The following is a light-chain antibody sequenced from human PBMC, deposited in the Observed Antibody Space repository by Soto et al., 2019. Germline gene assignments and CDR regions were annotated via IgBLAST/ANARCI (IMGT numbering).Light chain of an antibody. J-gene: IGKJ4*01. CDR2: DAS. CDR3: QQRSNWLPLT. CDR1: QSVSSY. Sequence: EIVLTQSPATLSLSPGERATLSCRASQSVSSYLAWYQQKPGQAPRLLIYDASNRATGIPARFSGSGSGTDFTLTISSLEPDDFAVSYGQQRSNWLPLTFGGGTKVEIK. V-gene: IGKV3-11*01.